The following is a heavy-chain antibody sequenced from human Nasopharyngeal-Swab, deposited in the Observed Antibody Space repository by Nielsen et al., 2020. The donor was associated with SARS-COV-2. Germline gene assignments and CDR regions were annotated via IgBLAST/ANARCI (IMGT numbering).Heavy chain of an antibody. V-gene: IGHV3-33*01. D-gene: IGHD3-16*01. Sequence: SCAASGFTFSSYGMHWVRQAPGKGLEWVAVIWYDGSNKYYADSVKGRFTISRDNAKNSLYLQMNSLRDEDTAVYYCARDWGSGMDVWGQGTTVTVSS. J-gene: IGHJ6*02. CDR2: IWYDGSNK. CDR1: GFTFSSYG. CDR3: ARDWGSGMDV.